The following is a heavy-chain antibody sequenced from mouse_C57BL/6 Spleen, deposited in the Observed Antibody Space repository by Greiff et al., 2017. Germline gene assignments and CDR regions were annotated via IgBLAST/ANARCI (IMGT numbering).Heavy chain of an antibody. J-gene: IGHJ1*03. D-gene: IGHD2-3*01. Sequence: QVQLKQPGTELVKPGASVKLSCKASGYTFTSYWMHWVKQRPGQGLEWIGNINPSNGGTNCNEKFKSKATLTVDKSSSTAYMQLSSLTSEDSAVYYCARDDGYWYFDVWGTGTTVTVSS. CDR1: GYTFTSYW. CDR3: ARDDGYWYFDV. V-gene: IGHV1-53*01. CDR2: INPSNGGT.